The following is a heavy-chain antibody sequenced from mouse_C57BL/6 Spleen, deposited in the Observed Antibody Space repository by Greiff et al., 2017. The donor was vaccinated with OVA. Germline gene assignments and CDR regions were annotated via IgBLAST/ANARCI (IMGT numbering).Heavy chain of an antibody. V-gene: IGHV1-15*01. Sequence: QVQLQQSGAELVRPGASVTLSCKASGYTFTDYEMHWVKQTPVHGLEWIGAIDPETGGTAYNQKFKGKAILTADKSSSTAYMELRSLTSEDSAVYYCTREGDYSNIFADWGQGTLVTVSA. D-gene: IGHD2-5*01. CDR3: TREGDYSNIFAD. CDR2: IDPETGGT. CDR1: GYTFTDYE. J-gene: IGHJ3*01.